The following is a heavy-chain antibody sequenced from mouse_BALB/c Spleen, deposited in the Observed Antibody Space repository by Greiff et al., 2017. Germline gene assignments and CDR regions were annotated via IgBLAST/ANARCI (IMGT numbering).Heavy chain of an antibody. CDR3: ARHDDYDRYFDV. Sequence: EVQLVESGGGLVKPGGSLKLSCAASGFAFSSYDMSWVRQTPEKRLEWVAYISSGGGSTYYPDTVKGRFTISRDNAKNTLYLQMSSLKSEDTAMYYCARHDDYDRYFDVWGAGTTVTVSS. J-gene: IGHJ1*01. V-gene: IGHV5-12-1*01. CDR2: ISSGGGST. D-gene: IGHD2-4*01. CDR1: GFAFSSYD.